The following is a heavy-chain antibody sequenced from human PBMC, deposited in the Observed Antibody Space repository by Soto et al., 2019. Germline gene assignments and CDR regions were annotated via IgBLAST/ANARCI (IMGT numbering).Heavy chain of an antibody. D-gene: IGHD3-10*01. J-gene: IGHJ6*02. V-gene: IGHV3-53*01. CDR2: IYSGGST. CDR3: ARERITMVRGVIIGYYGMDV. Sequence: GGSLRLSCAPSGFTVSGNYMSWVRPPPGKGLEWVSVIYSGGSTYYADSVKGRLTISRDNSKNTLYLQMNSLRAEDTAVYYFARERITMVRGVIIGYYGMDVWGQGTTVTVSS. CDR1: GFTVSGNY.